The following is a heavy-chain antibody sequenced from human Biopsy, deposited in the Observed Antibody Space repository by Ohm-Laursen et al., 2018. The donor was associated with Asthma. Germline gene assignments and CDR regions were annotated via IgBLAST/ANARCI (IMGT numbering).Heavy chain of an antibody. J-gene: IGHJ4*02. D-gene: IGHD3-22*01. Sequence: SLRLSCAASGFTFDEYTMHWVRQAPGKGLEWVSGINWNSATIGYADSVEGRFTISRDNAKNSVFLHMDSLRPEDTAFYYCAKVRSDWVITESFDYWGQGVLVTVSS. CDR2: INWNSATI. CDR1: GFTFDEYT. V-gene: IGHV3-9*01. CDR3: AKVRSDWVITESFDY.